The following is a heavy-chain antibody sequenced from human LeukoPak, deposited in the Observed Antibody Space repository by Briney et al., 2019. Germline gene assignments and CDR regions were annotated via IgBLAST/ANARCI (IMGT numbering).Heavy chain of an antibody. CDR1: GYTFTSYG. J-gene: IGHJ5*02. CDR2: MNPNSGNT. V-gene: IGHV1-8*01. Sequence: ASVKVSCKASGYTFTSYGINWVRQATGQGLEWMGWMNPNSGNTGYAQKFQGRVTMTRNTSISTAYMELSSLRSEDTAVYYCARARGRPHNWFDPWGQGTLVTVSA. CDR3: ARARGRPHNWFDP.